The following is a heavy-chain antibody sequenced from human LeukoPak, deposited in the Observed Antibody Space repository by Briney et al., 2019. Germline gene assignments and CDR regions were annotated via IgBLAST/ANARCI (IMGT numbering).Heavy chain of an antibody. Sequence: GGSLRLSCAASGFTFSSYGMHWVRQAPGKGLEWVAVIWYDGSNKYYADSVKGRFTISRDNSKNTLYLQMNSLRAEDTAVYYCARDERYSSSYDYWGQGTLATVSS. CDR3: ARDERYSSSYDY. V-gene: IGHV3-33*01. J-gene: IGHJ4*02. CDR1: GFTFSSYG. CDR2: IWYDGSNK. D-gene: IGHD6-13*01.